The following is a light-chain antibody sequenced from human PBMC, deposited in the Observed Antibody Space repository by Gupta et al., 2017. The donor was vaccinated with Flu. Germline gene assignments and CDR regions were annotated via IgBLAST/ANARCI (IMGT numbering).Light chain of an antibody. CDR1: QSGLYSSNKKNY. CDR2: WVS. J-gene: IGKJ4*01. V-gene: IGKV4-1*01. CDR3: QHYYSTPLT. Sequence: NCKSIQSGLYSSNKKNYLAWSQQKPGQPPKLLIYWVSVREAGFPDRLSGSGSGTDFTLTSSSLQAEDVAVYYCQHYYSTPLTFGGGTKVEI.